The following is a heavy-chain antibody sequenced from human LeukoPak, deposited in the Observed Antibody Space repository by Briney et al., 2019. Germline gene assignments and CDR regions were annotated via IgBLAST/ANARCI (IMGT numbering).Heavy chain of an antibody. Sequence: GASVKVSCKASGYTFTNYYITWVRQAPGQGLEWVGWISAYNGRTNYAQKFQGRVTMTIDTSTTTAYMDLRSLTSDDTAMYYCTKGGAMVATIYDWGQGTLVTVSS. CDR1: GYTFTNYY. V-gene: IGHV1-18*01. D-gene: IGHD5-12*01. CDR3: TKGGAMVATIYD. J-gene: IGHJ4*02. CDR2: ISAYNGRT.